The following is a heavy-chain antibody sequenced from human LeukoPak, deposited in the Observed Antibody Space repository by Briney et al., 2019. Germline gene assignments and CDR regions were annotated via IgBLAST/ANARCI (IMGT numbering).Heavy chain of an antibody. CDR2: ISPTSSYM. D-gene: IGHD4-23*01. CDR1: GFTFTDFY. Sequence: GGSLRLSCAASGFTFTDFYMNWVRQAPGKGLEWVSWISPTSSYMYYADSVKGRFTISRDNAKNSLYLQMNSLRAEDTALYYCVRYAGGGNSWFDTWGQGTLVTVSS. J-gene: IGHJ5*02. V-gene: IGHV3-21*04. CDR3: VRYAGGGNSWFDT.